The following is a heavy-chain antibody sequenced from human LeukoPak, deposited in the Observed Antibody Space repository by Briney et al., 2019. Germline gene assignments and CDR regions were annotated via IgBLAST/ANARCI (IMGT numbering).Heavy chain of an antibody. CDR3: ARDPPIVGATGGTFDY. V-gene: IGHV3-48*02. CDR1: GFTFSTYN. D-gene: IGHD1-26*01. Sequence: GGSLRLSCAASGFTFSTYNMNWVRQAPGKGLEWISYIRSSSSTIYYADSVKGRFTISRDNAKNSLYLQMNSLRDEDTAVYYCARDPPIVGATGGTFDYWGQGTLVTVSS. J-gene: IGHJ4*02. CDR2: IRSSSSTI.